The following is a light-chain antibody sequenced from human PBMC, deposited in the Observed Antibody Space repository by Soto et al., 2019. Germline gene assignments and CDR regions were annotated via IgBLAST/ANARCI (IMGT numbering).Light chain of an antibody. J-gene: IGKJ5*01. V-gene: IGKV1-33*01. CDR1: QDIGNY. Sequence: DIQMTQSPSSLSASVGDRITITCQASQDIGNYVNWYQQKPGKAPKLMIYDASALESGVPSRFSGNGSGTDFSFTISSLHPEDFATYYCLQYYNVPITFGQGKRL. CDR2: DAS. CDR3: LQYYNVPIT.